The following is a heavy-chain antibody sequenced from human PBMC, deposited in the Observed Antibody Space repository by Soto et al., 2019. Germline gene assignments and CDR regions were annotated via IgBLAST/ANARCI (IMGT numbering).Heavy chain of an antibody. CDR3: ARDRYYGSGTYYNFPSGMDV. Sequence: SETLSLTCTVSGGSINSGDYYWTWVRQPPGKGLEWIGNIFHSGSTYYTPSLQSRVTISLDTSKNHFSLKLSSVTPADTAVYYCARDRYYGSGTYYNFPSGMDVWGQGTKVTVSS. CDR1: GGSINSGDYY. V-gene: IGHV4-30-4*01. J-gene: IGHJ6*02. CDR2: IFHSGST. D-gene: IGHD3-10*01.